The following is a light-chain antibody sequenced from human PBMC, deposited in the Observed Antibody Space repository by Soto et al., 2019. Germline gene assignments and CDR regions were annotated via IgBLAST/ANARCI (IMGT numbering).Light chain of an antibody. Sequence: QSVWTQPPSLSAAPGQRLTITCSGRSSKIGKNFVSWYQQLPGTAPKLLSYDTTQRLSGIPDRVSGSKSGTSATLGITGLQTGDEADYYCATWDSSLSSYVCGPGTKVTV. V-gene: IGLV1-51*01. CDR2: DTT. CDR3: ATWDSSLSSYV. CDR1: SSKIGKNF. J-gene: IGLJ1*01.